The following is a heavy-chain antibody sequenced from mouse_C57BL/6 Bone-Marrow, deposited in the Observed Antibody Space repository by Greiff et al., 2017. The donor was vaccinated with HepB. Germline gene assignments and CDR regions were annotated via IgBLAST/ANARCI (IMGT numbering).Heavy chain of an antibody. CDR3: ARRASLLSWFAY. CDR2: IDPSDSYI. Sequence: QVQLQQPGAEFVKPGASVKLSCKASGYTFTSYWMQWVKQRPGQGLEWIGEIDPSDSYINYNQKFKGKATLTVDTSSSTAYKQLSSLTSEDSAVYYWARRASLLSWFAYWGQGTPVTVSA. V-gene: IGHV1-50*01. CDR1: GYTFTSYW. D-gene: IGHD3-1*01. J-gene: IGHJ3*01.